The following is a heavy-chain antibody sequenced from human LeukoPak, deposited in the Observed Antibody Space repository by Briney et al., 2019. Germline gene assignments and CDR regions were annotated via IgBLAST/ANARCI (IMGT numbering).Heavy chain of an antibody. CDR1: GGSISSSSYY. J-gene: IGHJ6*03. CDR3: ARLGFNWTYRYYYYYYMDV. V-gene: IGHV4-39*07. CDR2: IYYSGST. D-gene: IGHD3-16*01. Sequence: SETMSLTCTVSGGSISSSSYYWGWIRQPPGKGLEWIGSIYYSGSTNYNPSLKSRVTISVDTSKNLFSLRLSSVTAADTAVYYCARLGFNWTYRYYYYYYMDVWGKGTTVTVSS.